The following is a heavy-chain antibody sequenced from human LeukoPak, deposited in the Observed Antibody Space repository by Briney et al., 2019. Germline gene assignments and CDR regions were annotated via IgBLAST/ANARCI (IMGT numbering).Heavy chain of an antibody. CDR3: TKLKGWYGDGYFDY. Sequence: GGSLRLPCAASGFSVGSKYMSWVRQPAGKGLEWVSVIYSGGTTFYADSVKGRFTISRDNSKNTLYLQMNSLRPDDTAVYYCTKLKGWYGDGYFDYWGPGILVTVSS. CDR1: GFSVGSKY. J-gene: IGHJ4*02. CDR2: IYSGGTT. D-gene: IGHD6-19*01. V-gene: IGHV3-53*01.